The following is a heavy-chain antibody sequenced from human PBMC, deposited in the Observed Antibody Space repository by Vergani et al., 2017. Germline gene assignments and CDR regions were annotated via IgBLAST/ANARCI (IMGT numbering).Heavy chain of an antibody. CDR1: GYSFTSYW. Sequence: DVQLVQSGAEVKKPGESLRISCKGSGYSFTSYWISWVRQMPGKGLEWMGRIDPSDSYTNYSPSFQGHVTISADKSISTAYLQWSSLKASDTAMYYCARHNVLWSPGSDSSGYHNANFDYWGQGTLVTVSS. V-gene: IGHV5-10-1*03. D-gene: IGHD3-22*01. CDR3: ARHNVLWSPGSDSSGYHNANFDY. J-gene: IGHJ4*02. CDR2: IDPSDSYT.